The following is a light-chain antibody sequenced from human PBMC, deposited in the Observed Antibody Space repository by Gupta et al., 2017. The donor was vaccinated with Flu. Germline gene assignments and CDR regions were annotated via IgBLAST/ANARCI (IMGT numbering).Light chain of an antibody. Sequence: PSSLSASVGDRITITCRAGQRISNYLNWYQQKPGRAPRLLIYAASSLQSGVPSRFSGSGSGTDFSLTISRLQPEDFGTYYCQQTDNAPITFGGGTKVEI. CDR3: QQTDNAPIT. CDR1: QRISNY. J-gene: IGKJ4*01. CDR2: AAS. V-gene: IGKV1-39*01.